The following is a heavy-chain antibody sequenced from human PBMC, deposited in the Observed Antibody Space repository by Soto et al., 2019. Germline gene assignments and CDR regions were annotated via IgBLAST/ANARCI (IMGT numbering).Heavy chain of an antibody. J-gene: IGHJ4*02. V-gene: IGHV3-48*02. D-gene: IGHD6-19*01. CDR2: ITSDTKTI. CDR1: GIRFNSYS. CDR3: ARSVEGHFDY. Sequence: EGQLVESGGNLVEPGGSLRLSCAASGIRFNSYSMNWVRQAPGKGLEWSAYITSDTKTIKYADSVKGRFTISRDNDKNLVYLYMNSLRDEDTAVYYCARSVEGHFDYWGQGTVVTVSA.